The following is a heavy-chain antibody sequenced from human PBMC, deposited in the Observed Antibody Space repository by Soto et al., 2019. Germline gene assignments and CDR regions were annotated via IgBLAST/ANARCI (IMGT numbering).Heavy chain of an antibody. J-gene: IGHJ6*02. CDR1: GGSISSGGYY. D-gene: IGHD3-3*01. CDR2: IYYSGST. Sequence: PSETLSLTCTVSGGSISSGGYYWSWIRQHPGKGLEWIGYIYYSGSTYYNPSLKSRVTISVDTSKNQFSLQLSSVTAADTAVYYCARDLPIDDFWSGYGYYGMDVWGQGTTVTVSS. CDR3: ARDLPIDDFWSGYGYYGMDV. V-gene: IGHV4-31*03.